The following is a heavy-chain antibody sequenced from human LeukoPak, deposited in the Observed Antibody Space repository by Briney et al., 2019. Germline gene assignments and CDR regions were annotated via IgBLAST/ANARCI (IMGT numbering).Heavy chain of an antibody. J-gene: IGHJ4*02. CDR3: ARDRGVVVPAAIGY. CDR2: IWYDGSNK. Sequence: GRSLRLSCAASGFTFSSYGMHWVRQAPGKGLEWVAVIWYDGSNKYYADSVKGRFTISRDNSKNTLYLQMNSLRAEDTAVYYCARDRGVVVPAAIGYWGQGTLVTVSS. D-gene: IGHD2-2*02. V-gene: IGHV3-33*01. CDR1: GFTFSSYG.